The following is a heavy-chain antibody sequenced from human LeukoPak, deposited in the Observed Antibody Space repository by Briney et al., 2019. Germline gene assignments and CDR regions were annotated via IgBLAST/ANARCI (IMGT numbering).Heavy chain of an antibody. J-gene: IGHJ4*02. CDR3: ARDQEAFDY. CDR2: IYPRDGST. Sequence: ASVKVSCKESGYSCTSNYIHWVRQAPGQGLEWMGMIYPRDGSTSYAQKFQGRVTVTRDTSTSTVHMELSGLRSEDTAVYYCARDQEAFDYWGQGTLVTVSS. V-gene: IGHV1-46*01. CDR1: GYSCTSNY.